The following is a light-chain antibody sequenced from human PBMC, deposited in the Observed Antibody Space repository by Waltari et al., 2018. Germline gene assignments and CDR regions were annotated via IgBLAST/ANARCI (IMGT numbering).Light chain of an antibody. CDR1: QSVSSSY. CDR3: QQYGRT. Sequence: EIVLTQSPGTLSLSPGERAPLSCRASQSVSSSYLAWYQQKPGQAPRLLIYGASSRATGLPDRFSGSGSGTDFTLTISRLEPEDFAVYYCQQYGRTFGQGTKVEIK. V-gene: IGKV3-20*01. CDR2: GAS. J-gene: IGKJ1*01.